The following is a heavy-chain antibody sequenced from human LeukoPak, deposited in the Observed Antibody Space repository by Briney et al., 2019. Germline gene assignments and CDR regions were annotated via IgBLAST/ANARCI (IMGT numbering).Heavy chain of an antibody. CDR3: ARDGGYYDSSGSLDY. J-gene: IGHJ4*02. CDR2: IYSGGST. D-gene: IGHD3-22*01. CDR1: VFTVSSNY. V-gene: IGHV3-66*01. Sequence: GGSLRLSCAASVFTVSSNYMSWVRQAPGKGLEGVSVIYSGGSTYSADSVKGRFTISRDNSKNTLYLHMTRLRAEETAVYSCARDGGYYDSSGSLDYWGQGTLVTVSS.